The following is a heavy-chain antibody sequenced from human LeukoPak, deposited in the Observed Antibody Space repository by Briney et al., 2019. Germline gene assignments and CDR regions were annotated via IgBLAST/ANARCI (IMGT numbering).Heavy chain of an antibody. J-gene: IGHJ6*03. CDR3: ARTPYSSGRLGGYPYYYMDV. CDR1: GDSISSSSYY. D-gene: IGHD6-19*01. Sequence: PSETLSLTCTVSGDSISSSSYYWGWIRQPPGKGLEWIGHSYYTGSTGYNPSLKSRLTISVDTSNNQLSLKLRSVTAADTAMYFCARTPYSSGRLGGYPYYYMDVRGKGTMVTVSS. V-gene: IGHV4-61*05. CDR2: SYYTGST.